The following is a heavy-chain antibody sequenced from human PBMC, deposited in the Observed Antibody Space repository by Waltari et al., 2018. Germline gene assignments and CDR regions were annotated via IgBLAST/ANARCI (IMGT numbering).Heavy chain of an antibody. J-gene: IGHJ5*02. CDR3: ARHVIIAVSDTTGNWFHP. CDR1: GDSIRSYY. CDR2: VYSSGGT. V-gene: IGHV4-59*08. Sequence: QVQLQESGPGLVKPSETLSLTCTVSGDSIRSYYWSWLRQSPGKRLEWIGDVYSSGGTNHNPSLMRRVTLSIDTSKNQFSRKLSSVTAADTAVYYCARHVIIAVSDTTGNWFHPWGQGTLVTVSS. D-gene: IGHD6-19*01.